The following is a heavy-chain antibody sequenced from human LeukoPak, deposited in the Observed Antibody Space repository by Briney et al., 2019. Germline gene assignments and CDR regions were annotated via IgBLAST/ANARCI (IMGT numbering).Heavy chain of an antibody. CDR2: IYHSGNT. Sequence: SETLSLTCTVSGYSISSGCYWGWIRQPPGKGLEWIASIYHSGNTHNNPSLKSRVSISVDTSKNQFSLKLSSVTAADTAVYYCARVVSSWPYYYMDVWGKGTTVTVSS. CDR1: GYSISSGCY. J-gene: IGHJ6*03. CDR3: ARVVSSWPYYYMDV. D-gene: IGHD6-13*01. V-gene: IGHV4-38-2*02.